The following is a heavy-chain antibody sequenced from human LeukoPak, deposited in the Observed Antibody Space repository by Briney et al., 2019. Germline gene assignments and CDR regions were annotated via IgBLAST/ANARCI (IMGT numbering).Heavy chain of an antibody. V-gene: IGHV3-21*01. D-gene: IGHD2-2*01. CDR2: ISSSSNYI. Sequence: GGSLRLSCAASGFTFSSYSMNWVRQAPGKGLEWVSSISSSSNYIYYADSVKGRFTISRDNAKNTLHLQMNSLRVDDTAIYYCARDWYHAIDYWGQGTLVTVSS. CDR1: GFTFSSYS. J-gene: IGHJ4*02. CDR3: ARDWYHAIDY.